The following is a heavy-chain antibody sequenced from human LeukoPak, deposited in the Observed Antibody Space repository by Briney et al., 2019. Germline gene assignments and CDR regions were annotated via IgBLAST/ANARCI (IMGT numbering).Heavy chain of an antibody. Sequence: PGGSLRLSCAASGFTFSSYAMSWVRQAPGKGLEWVSTISGSGGSTFYADSVKGRFTISRDNSKNTLYLQMNSLRAEDTAVYYCAKEYCSGGSCCLDYWGQGTLVTVSS. CDR3: AKEYCSGGSCCLDY. CDR1: GFTFSSYA. D-gene: IGHD2-15*01. J-gene: IGHJ4*02. CDR2: ISGSGGST. V-gene: IGHV3-23*01.